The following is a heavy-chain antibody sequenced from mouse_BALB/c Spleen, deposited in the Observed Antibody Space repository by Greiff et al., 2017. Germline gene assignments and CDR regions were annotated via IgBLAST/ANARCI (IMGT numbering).Heavy chain of an antibody. V-gene: IGHV5-17*02. D-gene: IGHD1-1*01. CDR2: ISSGSSTI. CDR1: GFTFSSFG. J-gene: IGHJ4*01. CDR3: ARRGTTVVRAMDY. Sequence: EVQLVESGGGLVQPGGSRKLSCAASGFTFSSFGMHWVRQAPEKGLEWVAYISSGSSTIYYADTVKGRFTISRDNPKNTLFLQMTSLRSEDTAMYYCARRGTTVVRAMDYWGQGTSVTVSS.